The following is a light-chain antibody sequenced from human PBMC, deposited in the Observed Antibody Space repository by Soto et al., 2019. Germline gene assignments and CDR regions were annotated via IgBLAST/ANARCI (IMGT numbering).Light chain of an antibody. CDR1: QTVYNKY. V-gene: IGKV3-20*01. Sequence: EIVLTQSAGTLSLSPGERATLSCRASQTVYNKYLGWYQQKPGQPTRLLIYGASNTAAGLPDRFSGSGSEADFTLTISRLDPEDFAVYYWQQYSSPPVTFGQGTKVEIK. J-gene: IGKJ2*01. CDR2: GAS. CDR3: QQYSSPPVT.